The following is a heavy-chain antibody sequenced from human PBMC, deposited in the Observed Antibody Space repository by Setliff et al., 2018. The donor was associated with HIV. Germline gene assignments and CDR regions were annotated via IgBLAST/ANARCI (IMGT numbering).Heavy chain of an antibody. V-gene: IGHV4-34*01. Sequence: SETLSLTCAVYGGSFSGYYWSWIRQAPGKGLEWIGEIDHSGSTNYNPPLKSRVTISVDTSKNHFSLRRTSVTAADTALYYCAKYGPNCRSITCDEGYYFDSWGQGALVTVSS. CDR2: IDHSGST. J-gene: IGHJ4*02. CDR1: GGSFSGYY. D-gene: IGHD2-2*01. CDR3: AKYGPNCRSITCDEGYYFDS.